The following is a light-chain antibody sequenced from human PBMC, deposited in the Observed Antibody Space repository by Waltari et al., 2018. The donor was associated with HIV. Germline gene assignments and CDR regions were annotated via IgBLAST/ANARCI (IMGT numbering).Light chain of an antibody. J-gene: IGKJ4*01. CDR2: DAS. CDR3: QQANSFPHT. Sequence: DLQVTQSPSFVSASVGDKITITCRATQGVSHRLAWYQQRPGGAPHLLIYDASRLQDGVPSRFSGTGSGTYFTLTISDLQPEDFAMYYCQQANSFPHTFGGGTRV. V-gene: IGKV1-12*01. CDR1: QGVSHR.